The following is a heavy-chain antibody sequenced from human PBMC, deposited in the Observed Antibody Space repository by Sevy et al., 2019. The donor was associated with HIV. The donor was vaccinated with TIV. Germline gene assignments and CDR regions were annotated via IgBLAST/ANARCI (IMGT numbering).Heavy chain of an antibody. CDR2: ISYEGSNI. J-gene: IGHJ4*02. V-gene: IGHV3-30*03. CDR1: ALTFTRYA. Sequence: GGSLRLSCAASALTFTRYAFHWVRQAPGKGPEWLGVISYEGSNIYYGPSVKGRFTISRDNSKNTLYLQMNDMRTEYTAVYYCHQDLHPPGPVRGTNFDYWGRGTLVTVSS. CDR3: HQDLHPPGPVRGTNFDY. D-gene: IGHD1-1*01.